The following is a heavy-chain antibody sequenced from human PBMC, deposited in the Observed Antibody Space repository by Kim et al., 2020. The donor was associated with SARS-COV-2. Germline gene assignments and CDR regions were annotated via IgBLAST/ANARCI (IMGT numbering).Heavy chain of an antibody. CDR3: AKDLVSSSFRAFHI. CDR2: LSWNSGVI. V-gene: IGHV3-9*01. J-gene: IGHJ3*02. Sequence: GGSLRLSCAASGFTFGDFAMHWVRQVPGKGLEGVSGLSWNSGVIGYADSVKGRFTISRHNAENSLYLQMNSLRAEDTAFYYCAKDLVSSSFRAFHIWGRGTMVTVSS. CDR1: GFTFGDFA. D-gene: IGHD6-6*01.